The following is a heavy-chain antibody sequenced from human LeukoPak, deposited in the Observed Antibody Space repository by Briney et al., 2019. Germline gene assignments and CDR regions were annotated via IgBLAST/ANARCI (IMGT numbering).Heavy chain of an antibody. CDR1: GFTFSNYS. J-gene: IGHJ4*02. D-gene: IGHD5-12*01. Sequence: GGSLRLSCAASGFTFSNYSMNWVRQAPGKGLEWVSSISSSSSYIYYADSVKGRFTISRDNAKNSLYLQMNSLRAEDTAVYYCARVSLLRAWPSLDYWGQGTLVTVSS. CDR3: ARVSLLRAWPSLDY. V-gene: IGHV3-21*01. CDR2: ISSSSSYI.